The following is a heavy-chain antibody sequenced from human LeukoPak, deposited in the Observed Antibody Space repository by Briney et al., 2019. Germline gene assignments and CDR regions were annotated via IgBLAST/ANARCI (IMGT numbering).Heavy chain of an antibody. D-gene: IGHD6-19*01. J-gene: IGHJ5*02. V-gene: IGHV3-23*01. CDR1: GFTFSNYA. Sequence: GGSLRLSCAASGFTFSNYAMNWVRQAPGKGLEWVSTVSGSGLSTYSADSVKGRFTISRDNSKDTLSLQMNSLRAEDTAVYYCAKDRISVAAPYNWFDPWGQGTLVTVSS. CDR2: VSGSGLST. CDR3: AKDRISVAAPYNWFDP.